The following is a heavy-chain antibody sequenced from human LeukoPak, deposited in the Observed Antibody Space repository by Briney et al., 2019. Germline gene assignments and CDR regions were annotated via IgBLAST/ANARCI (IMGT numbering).Heavy chain of an antibody. CDR3: AKDXXRHYTSXPNPDSLH. V-gene: IGHV3-9*01. CDR1: GFIFNNYA. CDR2: ISWNSGSI. D-gene: IGHD6-19*01. J-gene: IGHJ4*02. Sequence: GRSLRLSCAGSGFIFNNYAMHWVRQPPGKGLEWVSGISWNSGSIDYADSVKGRFTISRDNAKNSLYLQMNSLRVEDTAFYYCAKDXXRHYTSXPNPDSLHWGQGALVTVSS.